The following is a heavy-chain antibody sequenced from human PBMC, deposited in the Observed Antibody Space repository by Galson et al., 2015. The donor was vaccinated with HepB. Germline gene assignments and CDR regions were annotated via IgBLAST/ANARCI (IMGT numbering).Heavy chain of an antibody. D-gene: IGHD6-19*01. CDR1: GFTFSSYA. CDR3: AREGVYSSGSVAYGYFDL. Sequence: SLRLSCAASGFTFSSYAMSWVRQAPGKGLEWVSAISGSGGSTYYADSVKGRFTISRDNSKNTLYLQMNSLRAEDTAVYYCAREGVYSSGSVAYGYFDLWGRGTLVTVSS. V-gene: IGHV3-23*01. J-gene: IGHJ2*01. CDR2: ISGSGGST.